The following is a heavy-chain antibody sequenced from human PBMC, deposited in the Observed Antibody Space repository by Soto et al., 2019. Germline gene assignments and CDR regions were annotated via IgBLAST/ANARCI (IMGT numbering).Heavy chain of an antibody. CDR3: VRHIKGPSYIGPDV. D-gene: IGHD1-20*01. V-gene: IGHV3-23*01. CDR2: ITSGGANT. Sequence: GGSLRLSCAASGFTFSLSAMTWVRQAPGKGLEWVSGITSGGANTYYADSVKGRFTISRDNSKDTLYLQLSSLRADDTAVYYCVRHIKGPSYIGPDVWGEGTPLTVYS. J-gene: IGHJ6*04. CDR1: GFTFSLSA.